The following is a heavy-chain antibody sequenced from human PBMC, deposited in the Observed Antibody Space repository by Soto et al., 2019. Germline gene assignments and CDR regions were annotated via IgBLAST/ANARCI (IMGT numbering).Heavy chain of an antibody. CDR1: GGSFSGYY. J-gene: IGHJ6*02. V-gene: IGHV4-34*01. Sequence: PSETLSLTCAVYGGSFSGYYWSWIRQPPGKGLEWIGEINHSGSTNYNPSLKSRVTISVDTSKNQFSLKLSSVTAADTAVYYCARGLGLYYYGSGSYYNGRYYYGMDVWGQGTTVTVSS. CDR2: INHSGST. CDR3: ARGLGLYYYGSGSYYNGRYYYGMDV. D-gene: IGHD3-10*01.